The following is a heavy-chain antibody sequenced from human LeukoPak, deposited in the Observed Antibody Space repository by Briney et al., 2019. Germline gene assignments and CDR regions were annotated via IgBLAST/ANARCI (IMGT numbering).Heavy chain of an antibody. Sequence: PGGSLRLSCAASGFTFSSYAMSWVRQAPGKGLDWVSGISGSGGNTYYADSVKGRFTISRDNSRNTLYLQMNSLRAEDTAVYFCAKDLGSGKPYYFDYWGQGTLVTVSS. CDR2: ISGSGGNT. CDR1: GFTFSSYA. V-gene: IGHV3-23*01. J-gene: IGHJ4*02. CDR3: AKDLGSGKPYYFDY. D-gene: IGHD6-19*01.